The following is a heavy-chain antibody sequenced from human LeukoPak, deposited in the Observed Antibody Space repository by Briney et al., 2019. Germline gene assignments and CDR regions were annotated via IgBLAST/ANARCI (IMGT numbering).Heavy chain of an antibody. CDR2: MNPNSGNT. CDR1: GYTFTSYD. D-gene: IGHD6-13*01. Sequence: ASVKVSCKASGYTFTSYDINWVRQAPGQGLEWMGWMNPNSGNTGYAQKFQGRVTMTRNTSISTAYMELSSLRSEDTAVYYCARSSGGTGSSWPIDYWGQGTLVTVSS. J-gene: IGHJ4*02. CDR3: ARSSGGTGSSWPIDY. V-gene: IGHV1-8*01.